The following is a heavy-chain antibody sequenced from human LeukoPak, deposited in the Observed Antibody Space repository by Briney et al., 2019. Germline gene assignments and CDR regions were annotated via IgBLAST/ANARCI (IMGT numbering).Heavy chain of an antibody. Sequence: GGSLRLSCAASGFTFSGSAMHWVRQASGKGLEWVGRIRSKANSCATAYAASVKGRFTISRDDSKNTAYLQMNSLKTEDTAVYYCTRRSYGATTGSNWFDPWGQGTLVTVSS. CDR3: TRRSYGATTGSNWFDP. D-gene: IGHD5-18*01. CDR1: GFTFSGSA. CDR2: IRSKANSCAT. V-gene: IGHV3-73*01. J-gene: IGHJ5*02.